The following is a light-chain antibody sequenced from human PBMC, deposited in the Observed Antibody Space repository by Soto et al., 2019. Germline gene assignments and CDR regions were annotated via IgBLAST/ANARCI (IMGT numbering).Light chain of an antibody. CDR3: QQYYHTPRT. CDR1: QSVLYTSNNKNY. Sequence: DVVMTQSPDSLAVSLGERATINCKSSQSVLYTSNNKNYLAWFQQKPGQPPKLLIYWASTRESGVPDRFSGSGSGTDFTLTISSLQAEDVAVYDCQQYYHTPRTFGPGTKVEI. CDR2: WAS. V-gene: IGKV4-1*01. J-gene: IGKJ3*01.